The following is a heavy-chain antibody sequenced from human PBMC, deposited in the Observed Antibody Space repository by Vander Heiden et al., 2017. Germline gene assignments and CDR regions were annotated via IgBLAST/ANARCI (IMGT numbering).Heavy chain of an antibody. D-gene: IGHD2-8*01. Sequence: QVQLQQWGAGLLKPSETLSLTCVVYGGSFSGYYWSWIRQPPGKGLEWIGESNHSGSTNYNPSLKSRVTISVDTSKNQFSLKLSSVTAADTAVYYCARYCTKDYFDYWGQGTLVTVSS. CDR1: GGSFSGYY. CDR3: ARYCTKDYFDY. V-gene: IGHV4-34*01. CDR2: SNHSGST. J-gene: IGHJ4*02.